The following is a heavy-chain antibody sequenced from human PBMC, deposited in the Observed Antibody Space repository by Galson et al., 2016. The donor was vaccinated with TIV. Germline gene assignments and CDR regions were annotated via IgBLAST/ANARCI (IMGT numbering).Heavy chain of an antibody. J-gene: IGHJ4*02. V-gene: IGHV1-69*13. CDR3: ARGEVYDSLDG. CDR2: IIPIFRTV. Sequence: SVKVSCKASGVTFISFAISWVRQAPGQGLEWMGGIIPIFRTVHYAQRFPGRVTITADESTSTAYMELSSLRSEDTAVYYWARGEVYDSLDGWGQGTLVTVSS. D-gene: IGHD3-22*01. CDR1: GVTFISFA.